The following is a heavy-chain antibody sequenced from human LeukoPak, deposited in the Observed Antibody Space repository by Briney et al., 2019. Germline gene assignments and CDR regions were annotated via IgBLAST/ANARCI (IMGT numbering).Heavy chain of an antibody. Sequence: PSETLSLTCTVSGGSISSYYWSWIRQPLGKGLEWIGYIYYSGSTNYNPSLKSRVTISVDTSKNQFSLKLSSVTAADTAVYYCARVRGYRDGYNHPFDYWGQGTLVTVSS. CDR1: GGSISSYY. V-gene: IGHV4-59*01. CDR2: IYYSGST. CDR3: ARVRGYRDGYNHPFDY. D-gene: IGHD5-24*01. J-gene: IGHJ4*02.